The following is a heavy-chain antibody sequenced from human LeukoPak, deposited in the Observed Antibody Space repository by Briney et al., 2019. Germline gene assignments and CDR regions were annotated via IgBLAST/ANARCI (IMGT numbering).Heavy chain of an antibody. Sequence: GESLKISCKGSGYSFTSYWIGWVRQMPGKGLEWMGIIYPDDSDTRYSPSFQGQVTISADKSISTAYLQWSSLKASDTAMYYCARHARGIVGATPPVDYWGQGTLVTVSS. CDR3: ARHARGIVGATPPVDY. CDR1: GYSFTSYW. V-gene: IGHV5-51*01. D-gene: IGHD1-26*01. J-gene: IGHJ4*02. CDR2: IYPDDSDT.